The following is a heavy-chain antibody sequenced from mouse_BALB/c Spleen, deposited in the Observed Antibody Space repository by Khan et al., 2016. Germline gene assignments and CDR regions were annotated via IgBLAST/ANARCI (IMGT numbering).Heavy chain of an antibody. CDR2: ISSGGTYT. V-gene: IGHV5-9*02. J-gene: IGHJ3*01. CDR3: ARRDYGSSYKGFAY. D-gene: IGHD1-1*01. CDR1: GFAFSSYD. Sequence: EVELVESGGGLVKPGGSLKLSCAASGFAFSSYDMSWVRQTPEKRLEWVSTISSGGTYTYYPDSVKGRFTISRDNARNTLYLQMRSLRSEDTALYYGARRDYGSSYKGFAYWGQGTLVTVSA.